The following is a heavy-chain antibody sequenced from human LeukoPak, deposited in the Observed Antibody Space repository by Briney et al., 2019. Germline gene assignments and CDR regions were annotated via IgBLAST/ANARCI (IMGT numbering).Heavy chain of an antibody. CDR3: TRKVGATPAFDY. CDR1: GFTFSGPA. D-gene: IGHD1-26*01. J-gene: IGHJ4*02. V-gene: IGHV3-73*01. Sequence: GGSLKLSCAASGFTFSGPAMHWVRQASGKGLEWVGRIRSKANSYATAYAASVKGRFTISRDDSKNTAYLQMNSLKTEDTAVYYCTRKVGATPAFDYWGQGTLVTVSS. CDR2: IRSKANSYAT.